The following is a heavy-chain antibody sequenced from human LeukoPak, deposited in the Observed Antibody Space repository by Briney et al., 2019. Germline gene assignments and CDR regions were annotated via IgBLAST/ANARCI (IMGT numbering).Heavy chain of an antibody. Sequence: SETLSLTCTVSGYSISSGYYWGWIRQPPGKGLEWIGSIYHSGSTYYNPSLKSRVTISVDTSKNQFSLKLSSVTAADTAVYYCATKDELLSPELSDACDIWGQGTMVSVSS. CDR1: GYSISSGYY. CDR3: ATKDELLSPELSDACDI. J-gene: IGHJ3*02. CDR2: IYHSGST. V-gene: IGHV4-38-2*02. D-gene: IGHD1-14*01.